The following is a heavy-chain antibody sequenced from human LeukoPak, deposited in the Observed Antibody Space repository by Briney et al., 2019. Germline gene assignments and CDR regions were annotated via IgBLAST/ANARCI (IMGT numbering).Heavy chain of an antibody. CDR2: IYYSGST. CDR3: ARRLSGGEGY. D-gene: IGHD3-16*01. V-gene: IGHV4-59*08. J-gene: IGHJ4*02. Sequence: KTSETLSLTCTVSGGSISTYYWSWMRQPPGKGLEWIGYIYYSGSTNYNPSLKSRVTISVDTSKNQFSLKLSSVTAADTAVYYCARRLSGGEGYWGQGTLVTVSS. CDR1: GGSISTYY.